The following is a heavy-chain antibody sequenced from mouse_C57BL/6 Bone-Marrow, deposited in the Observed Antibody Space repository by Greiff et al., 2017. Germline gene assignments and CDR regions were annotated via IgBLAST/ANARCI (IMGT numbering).Heavy chain of an antibody. CDR2: IDPYDGDT. D-gene: IGHD2-2*01. CDR3: TRVGYVVYWYFDV. CDR1: GFTFNDYC. Sequence: EVQLQQSGAELVRPGASVKLSCTASGFTFNDYCMHWVKQRPEQGLEWIGGIDPYDGDTDYASKFKGKATLTADTSSITAYLQLSSLTSEDAAVYYCTRVGYVVYWYFDVWGRGTGVTVSA. J-gene: IGHJ1*03. V-gene: IGHV14-1*01.